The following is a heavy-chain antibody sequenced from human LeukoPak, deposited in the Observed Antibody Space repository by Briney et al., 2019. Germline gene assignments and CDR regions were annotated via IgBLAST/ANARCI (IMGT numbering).Heavy chain of an antibody. J-gene: IGHJ4*02. Sequence: ASLTHSCNASGYTFTGNNMHWVRQATGKRIEWMGWINPNSGGTNYAQKFQGRVTMTRDTSISTAYMELSRLRSDDTAVYYCATHRSVLLLSDWGQGTLVTVSS. D-gene: IGHD2/OR15-2a*01. CDR1: GYTFTGNN. CDR3: ATHRSVLLLSD. CDR2: INPNSGGT. V-gene: IGHV1-2*02.